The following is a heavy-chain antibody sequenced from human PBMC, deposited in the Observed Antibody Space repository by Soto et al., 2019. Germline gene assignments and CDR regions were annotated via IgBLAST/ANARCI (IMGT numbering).Heavy chain of an antibody. CDR1: GYAFASYG. D-gene: IGHD6-19*01. CDR3: ATSLDYTRGWEFDY. J-gene: IGHJ4*02. Sequence: GASVKVSCKASGYAFASYGVNWARQAPGQGLEWMGWISPHNGNANYEQRFQGRITMTTDTSTSTAFMDLRSLTSDDTAVYYCATSLDYTRGWEFDYWGQGSLVTVSS. CDR2: ISPHNGNA. V-gene: IGHV1-18*01.